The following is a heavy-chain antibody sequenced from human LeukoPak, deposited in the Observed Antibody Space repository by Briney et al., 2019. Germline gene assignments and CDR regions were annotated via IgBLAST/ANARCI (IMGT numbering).Heavy chain of an antibody. J-gene: IGHJ6*03. CDR2: IRYDGSNK. CDR1: GFTFSSYG. Sequence: GGSLRLSCAASGFTFSSYGMHWVRQAPGKGLEWVAFIRYDGSNKYYADSVKGRFTISRDNSKNTLYLQMNSLRAEGTAVYYCANSRRRELGYYYYYMDVWGKGTTVTVSS. D-gene: IGHD1-26*01. CDR3: ANSRRRELGYYYYYMDV. V-gene: IGHV3-30*02.